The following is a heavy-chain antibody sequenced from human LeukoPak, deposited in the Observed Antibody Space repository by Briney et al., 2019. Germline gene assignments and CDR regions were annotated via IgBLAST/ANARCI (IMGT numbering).Heavy chain of an antibody. Sequence: GGSLRLSCEVSGFTFRSYSMNWVRQAPGKGLEWISYISSGSSLIYYADSVKGRFTISRDNAKNSLYLQMNSLSAEDTAVYYCVRGQLWSYYHDYWGQGTLVTVSS. CDR2: ISSGSSLI. D-gene: IGHD5-18*01. CDR1: GFTFRSYS. CDR3: VRGQLWSYYHDY. J-gene: IGHJ4*02. V-gene: IGHV3-48*04.